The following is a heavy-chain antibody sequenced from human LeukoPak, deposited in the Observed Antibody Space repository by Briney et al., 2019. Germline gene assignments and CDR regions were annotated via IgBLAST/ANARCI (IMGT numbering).Heavy chain of an antibody. CDR1: GYTFTGYY. V-gene: IGHV1-2*02. CDR3: ARIFGGYKTSPNDY. CDR2: INPNSGGT. Sequence: ASVKVSCKASGYTFTGYYMHWVRQAPGQGLEWMGWINPNSGGTNYAQKFQGRVTMTRDTSISTAYLQWSSLKASDTAMYYCARIFGGYKTSPNDYWGQGTLVTVSS. D-gene: IGHD1-14*01. J-gene: IGHJ4*02.